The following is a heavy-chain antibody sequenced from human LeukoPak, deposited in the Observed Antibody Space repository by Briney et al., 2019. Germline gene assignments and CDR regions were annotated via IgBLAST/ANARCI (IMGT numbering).Heavy chain of an antibody. D-gene: IGHD3-22*01. CDR3: TRSSDSSGYRAFDI. CDR2: TRNKANSYTT. J-gene: IGHJ3*02. Sequence: GGSLRLSCAASGFTFSDQYMDWVRQAPGKGLEWVARTRNKANSYTTEYAASVKGRFTISRDVSKNSLYLQMNSLKTEDTAVYYCTRSSDSSGYRAFDIWGHGTMVTVSS. CDR1: GFTFSDQY. V-gene: IGHV3-72*01.